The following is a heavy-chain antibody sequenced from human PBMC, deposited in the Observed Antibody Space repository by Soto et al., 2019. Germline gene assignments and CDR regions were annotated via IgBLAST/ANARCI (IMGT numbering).Heavy chain of an antibody. CDR3: AKLKGESS. Sequence: PGGSLRLSCAASGFTFSSYAMSWVRQAPGKGLEWVSSITGSGGSTFYADSVKGRFTISRDNSKNTMYLQMNSLRAEDTAVYYCAKLKGESSWGQGTLVTVSS. CDR1: GFTFSSYA. J-gene: IGHJ5*02. CDR2: ITGSGGST. D-gene: IGHD3-10*01. V-gene: IGHV3-23*01.